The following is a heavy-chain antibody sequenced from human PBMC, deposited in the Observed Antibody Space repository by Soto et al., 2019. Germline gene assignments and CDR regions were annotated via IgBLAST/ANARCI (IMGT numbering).Heavy chain of an antibody. CDR1: GFTFGDYG. Sequence: GGSLRLSCSASGFTFGDYGVHWVRQAPGKGLEWVAVISYDGSNKYYADSVKGRFTISRDNSKNTLYLQMTSLRVEDTAVYYCAKGMDDFWSGYYRQFYYYYGMDVWGQGTTVTVSS. D-gene: IGHD3-3*01. CDR3: AKGMDDFWSGYYRQFYYYYGMDV. J-gene: IGHJ6*02. CDR2: ISYDGSNK. V-gene: IGHV3-30*18.